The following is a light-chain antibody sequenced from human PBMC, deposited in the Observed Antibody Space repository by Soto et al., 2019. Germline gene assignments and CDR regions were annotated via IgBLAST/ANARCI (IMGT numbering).Light chain of an antibody. J-gene: IGKJ4*01. CDR1: QSVSLN. Sequence: DIVLTQSPATLSVSPGERATLSCRASQSVSLNLAWSQHKLGQAPRLLIYDASTRVTGIPARFSGSGSGTDFTLTISYLKSEDFGVYYCQQYNNGPPPVTFGGGTKVEI. CDR2: DAS. V-gene: IGKV3-15*01. CDR3: QQYNNGPPPVT.